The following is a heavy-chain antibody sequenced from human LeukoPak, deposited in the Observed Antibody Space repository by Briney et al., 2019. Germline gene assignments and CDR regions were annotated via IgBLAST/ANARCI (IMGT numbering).Heavy chain of an antibody. CDR1: GFTFSAYS. CDR3: AREYGIAAVGGLDV. D-gene: IGHD6-25*01. J-gene: IGHJ6*04. CDR2: LSYDGSNQ. Sequence: GGSLRLSCAASGFTFSAYSLHWLRQAPGKGLEWVADLSYDGSNQYYADSVKGRFTISRDTSKNVLYLQMNSLGAEDTAVYYCAREYGIAAVGGLDVCGKGITVTVSS. V-gene: IGHV3-30*04.